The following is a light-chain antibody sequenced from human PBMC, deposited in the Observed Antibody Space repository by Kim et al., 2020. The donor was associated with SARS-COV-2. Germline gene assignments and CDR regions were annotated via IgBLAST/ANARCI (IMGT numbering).Light chain of an antibody. CDR1: SRTVGVYNY. CDR2: EVT. V-gene: IGLV2-8*01. CDR3: SSYAGSNNLV. Sequence: QSVTISCPGTSRTVGVYNYVSWYQQHPGKAPKLMIYEVTKRPSGVPDRFSGSKSGNTASLTVSGLQAEDEADYYCSSYAGSNNLVFGGGTQLTVL. J-gene: IGLJ2*01.